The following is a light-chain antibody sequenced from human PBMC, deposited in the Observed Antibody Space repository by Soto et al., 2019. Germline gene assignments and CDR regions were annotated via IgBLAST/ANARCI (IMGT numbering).Light chain of an antibody. CDR1: QSVDTC. V-gene: IGKV1-5*03. J-gene: IGKJ1*01. CDR3: QQFYRYPWT. CDR2: KAA. Sequence: DIQMTQSPSTLSASVGDRVTITCRASQSVDTCLAWYQQKPGKAPHLLIYKAARLETGVPSRFSGSGSVTEFNLTISSLQPDDFATYYCQQFYRYPWTFGQGTKVEIK.